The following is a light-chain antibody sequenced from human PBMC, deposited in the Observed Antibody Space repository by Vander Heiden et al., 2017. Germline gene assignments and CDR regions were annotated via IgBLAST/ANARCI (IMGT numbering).Light chain of an antibody. V-gene: IGKV1-33*01. CDR3: QQSKNDPFT. CDR2: DAS. CDR1: QDITNS. Sequence: LTQSPSSLSASVGDRVTITCPASQDITNSLNWYQLKPGKAPKLLIYDASNLETGVPSRFSGGGSGTDFTFTISSLQPEDIATYYCQQSKNDPFTFGEGTRLEIK. J-gene: IGKJ5*01.